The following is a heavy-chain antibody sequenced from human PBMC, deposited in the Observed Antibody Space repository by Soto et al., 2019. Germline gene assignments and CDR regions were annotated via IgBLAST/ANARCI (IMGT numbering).Heavy chain of an antibody. D-gene: IGHD3-10*01. CDR2: IKQDESEK. CDR3: ARERVRGVMIDY. Sequence: PGGSLRLSCAASGFTFSSYWMSWVRQAPGKGLEWVANIKQDESEKYYVDSVKGRFTISRDNGQNSLYLQMTSLRAEDTAVYYCARERVRGVMIDYWGQGNLVTFSS. CDR1: GFTFSSYW. J-gene: IGHJ4*02. V-gene: IGHV3-7*01.